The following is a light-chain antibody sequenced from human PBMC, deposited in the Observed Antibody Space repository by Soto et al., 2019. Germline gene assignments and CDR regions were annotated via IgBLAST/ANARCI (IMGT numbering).Light chain of an antibody. CDR3: QKYNSAPLT. V-gene: IGKV1-27*01. J-gene: IGKJ4*01. Sequence: DVQMTQSPSSLSAFVGDRVTITCRASQGIAPYLAWVQQKPGKVPKLLIYATSTLQSVVPSRFSGSGSGTDFTLTINSLQPEDVGTYYCQKYNSAPLTFGGGPKVEIK. CDR2: ATS. CDR1: QGIAPY.